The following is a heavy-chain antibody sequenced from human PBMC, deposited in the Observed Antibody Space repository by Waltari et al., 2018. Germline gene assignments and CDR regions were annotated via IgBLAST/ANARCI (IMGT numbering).Heavy chain of an antibody. CDR2: IIPIFGIP. D-gene: IGHD7-27*01. CDR3: ATHKLGISQHYYHMGA. Sequence: VQLVQSGAEVRTPGSSVQVSCKARGGPFVGYGISWVRLVPGQRLEWLGVIIPIFGIPDYSQKFQDRLMITADESTSTAYMELSSLTSEDTAIYFCATHKLGISQHYYHMGAWGKGTTVTISS. V-gene: IGHV1-69*12. J-gene: IGHJ6*03. CDR1: GGPFVGYG.